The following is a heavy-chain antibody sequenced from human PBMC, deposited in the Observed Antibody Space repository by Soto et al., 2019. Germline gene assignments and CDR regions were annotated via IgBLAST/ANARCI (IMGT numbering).Heavy chain of an antibody. Sequence: QVQLQESGPGLVKPSQTLSLTCTVSGGSISSGGYYWSWIRQHPGKGLEWIGYIYYSGSTYYNPSLKSRVTISVDTSNNPFSLKLSSVTAADTAVYYCARTAAIYRTTPPGYYPYWGQGTLVTVSS. CDR1: GGSISSGGYY. CDR3: ARTAAIYRTTPPGYYPY. V-gene: IGHV4-31*03. CDR2: IYYSGST. D-gene: IGHD3-9*01. J-gene: IGHJ4*02.